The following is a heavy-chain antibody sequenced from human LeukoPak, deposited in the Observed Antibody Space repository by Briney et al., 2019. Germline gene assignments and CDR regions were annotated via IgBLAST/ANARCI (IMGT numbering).Heavy chain of an antibody. CDR1: GFTFSSYE. V-gene: IGHV3-48*03. D-gene: IGHD6-19*01. Sequence: GGSLRLSCAASGFTFSSYEMNWVRQAPGKGLEWVSYISSSGSIIYYADSVKGQFTISRDNAKNSLYLQMNSLRAEDTAVYYCTRVGYSSSFYLDYWGQGTLVTASS. J-gene: IGHJ4*02. CDR2: ISSSGSII. CDR3: TRVGYSSSFYLDY.